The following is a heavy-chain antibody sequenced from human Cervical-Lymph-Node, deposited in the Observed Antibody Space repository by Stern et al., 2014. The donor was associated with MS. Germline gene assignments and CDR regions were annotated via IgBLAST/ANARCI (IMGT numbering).Heavy chain of an antibody. J-gene: IGHJ4*02. CDR1: GFTFSSYG. V-gene: IGHV3-33*01. Sequence: VQLEESGGGVVQPGRSLRLACAASGFTFSSYGMHLVRQAPDKGLGWAALIWYDGSNKYYADSVKGRFTISRDNSKNTLYLQMNSLRAEDTAVYYCARDSSKGGSNYWGQGTLVTVSS. CDR3: ARDSSKGGSNY. CDR2: IWYDGSNK. D-gene: IGHD2-2*01.